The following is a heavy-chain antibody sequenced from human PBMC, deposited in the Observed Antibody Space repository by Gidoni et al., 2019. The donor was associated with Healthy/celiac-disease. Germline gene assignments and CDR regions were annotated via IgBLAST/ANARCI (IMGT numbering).Heavy chain of an antibody. J-gene: IGHJ6*02. CDR1: GFTFSDYY. Sequence: QVQLVESGGGLVKPGGSLRLSCAASGFTFSDYYMSWIRQAPGKGLEWVSYISSSSSYTNYADSVKGRFTISRDNAKNSLYLQMNSLRAEDTAVYYCASYSNAHYIDYYYGMDVWGQGTTVTVSS. D-gene: IGHD4-4*01. CDR2: ISSSSSYT. CDR3: ASYSNAHYIDYYYGMDV. V-gene: IGHV3-11*06.